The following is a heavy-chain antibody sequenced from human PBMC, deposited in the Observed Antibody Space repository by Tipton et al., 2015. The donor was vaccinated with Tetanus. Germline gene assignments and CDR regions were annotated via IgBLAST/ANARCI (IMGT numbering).Heavy chain of an antibody. CDR3: ARVRTTALYGDSPWGYGDLTYGMDV. CDR2: INHSGST. D-gene: IGHD4-17*01. Sequence: TLSLTCAVYGGSFRGYYWSWIRQPPGKGLEWIGEINHSGSTNYKPFLKSRITISVDTSKNQFSLKLSSVPAPDTAVYYCARVRTTALYGDSPWGYGDLTYGMDVWGQGTTVTVSS. V-gene: IGHV4-34*01. CDR1: GGSFRGYY. J-gene: IGHJ6*02.